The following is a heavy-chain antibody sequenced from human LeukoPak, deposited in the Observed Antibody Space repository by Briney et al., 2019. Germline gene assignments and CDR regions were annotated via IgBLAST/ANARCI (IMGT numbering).Heavy chain of an antibody. D-gene: IGHD1-14*01. CDR1: GFTFSDHY. Sequence: GGSLRLSCAASGFTFSDHYMDWVPQAPGKGLEWLGRVRDKANGYTTEYAASVKVRFTISRDDSKNSLYLQMNSLETADTAVYYCTSGTLNLFQYWGQGTLVSVSS. J-gene: IGHJ4*02. CDR3: TSGTLNLFQY. CDR2: VRDKANGYTT. V-gene: IGHV3-72*01.